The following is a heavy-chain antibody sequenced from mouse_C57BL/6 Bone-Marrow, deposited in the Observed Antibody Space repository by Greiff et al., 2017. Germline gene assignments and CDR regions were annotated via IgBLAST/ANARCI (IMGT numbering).Heavy chain of an antibody. V-gene: IGHV1-20*01. CDR2: INPYNGDT. D-gene: IGHD2-4*01. J-gene: IGHJ1*03. CDR1: GYSFTGYF. CDR3: ARREGLRFTYFDV. Sequence: EVQLQQSGPELVKPGDSVKISCKASGYSFTGYFMNWVMQSHGKSLEWIGRINPYNGDTFYNQKFKGKATLTVDKSSSTAHMELRSLTYEDSAVYYCARREGLRFTYFDVWGTGTTVTVSS.